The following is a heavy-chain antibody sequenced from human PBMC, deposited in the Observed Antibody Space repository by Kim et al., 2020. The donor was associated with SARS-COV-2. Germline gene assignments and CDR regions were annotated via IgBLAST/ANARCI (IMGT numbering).Heavy chain of an antibody. J-gene: IGHJ3*02. Sequence: NNNPPLPSGVTISVETSKNQFSLTLSSVTAADTAVYYCARLRWLRDAFDIWGQGTMVTVSS. CDR3: ARLRWLRDAFDI. V-gene: IGHV4-59*01. D-gene: IGHD2-21*01.